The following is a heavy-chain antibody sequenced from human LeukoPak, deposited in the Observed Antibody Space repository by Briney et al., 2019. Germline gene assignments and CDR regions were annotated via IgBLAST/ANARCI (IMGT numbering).Heavy chain of an antibody. CDR2: IIPMFATP. D-gene: IGHD3-22*01. J-gene: IGHJ4*02. Sequence: SVKVSCKASGGAFSRNTVTWVRQAPGQGLEWMGGIIPMFATPNYAQKFRGRVTVTTDESTSTAYMELTSLRSEDTAVYYCARVSVDSGYFYLDFWGQGTQVTVSS. CDR1: GGAFSRNT. V-gene: IGHV1-69*05. CDR3: ARVSVDSGYFYLDF.